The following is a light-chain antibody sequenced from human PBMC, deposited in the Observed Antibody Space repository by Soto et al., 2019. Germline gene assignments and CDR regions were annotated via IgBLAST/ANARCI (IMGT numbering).Light chain of an antibody. V-gene: IGKV1-5*03. CDR1: QSLSSW. J-gene: IGKJ2*01. CDR3: QQYKSYSYT. CDR2: KAS. Sequence: DIQMTQSHSTLSASVGDRVTITCRASQSLSSWLAWYQQKPGKAPKLLIYKASSLESGVPSRFSGSGSGTEFTLTISSLQPDDFSTYYCQQYKSYSYTFGQGTKLDIK.